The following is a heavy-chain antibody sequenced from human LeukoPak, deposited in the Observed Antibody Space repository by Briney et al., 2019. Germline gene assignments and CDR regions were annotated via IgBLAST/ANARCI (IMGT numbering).Heavy chain of an antibody. CDR1: GFTFSSYA. D-gene: IGHD6-19*01. CDR3: AKDTVGAAFRIAVAGSYFDY. Sequence: QPGGSLRLSCAASGFTFSSYAMSWVRQAPGKGLEWVAFIRYDGSNKYYADSVKGRFTISRDNSKNTLYLQMNSLRAEDTAVYYCAKDTVGAAFRIAVAGSYFDYWGQGTLVTVSS. J-gene: IGHJ4*02. CDR2: IRYDGSNK. V-gene: IGHV3-30*02.